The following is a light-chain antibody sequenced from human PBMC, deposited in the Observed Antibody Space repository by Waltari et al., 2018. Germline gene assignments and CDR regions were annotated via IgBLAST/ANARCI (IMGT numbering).Light chain of an antibody. CDR2: DAS. CDR1: QDISNY. Sequence: DIQMTQSPYSLSASVGDRVTITCQASQDISNYLNWYQQKPGKAPKLLIYDASNLETGVPSRFSGSGSGTDFTFTISSLQPEDIATYYCQQYDNLLPTFGGGTKVEIK. CDR3: QQYDNLLPT. V-gene: IGKV1-33*01. J-gene: IGKJ4*02.